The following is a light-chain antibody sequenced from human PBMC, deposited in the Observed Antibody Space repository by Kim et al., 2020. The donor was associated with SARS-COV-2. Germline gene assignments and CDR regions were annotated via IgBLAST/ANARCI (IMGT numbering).Light chain of an antibody. J-gene: IGKJ2*01. CDR1: QDISNY. V-gene: IGKV1-17*03. CDR3: LQHKSYPYT. CDR2: AAS. Sequence: DIQMTQSPSAMSASVGDRVNITCRASQDISNYLAWFQQRPGKVPQRLIYAASNLQSGVPSRFSGSGFGTEFTLTISTLQPEDLATYYCLQHKSYPYTFGQGTKLEI.